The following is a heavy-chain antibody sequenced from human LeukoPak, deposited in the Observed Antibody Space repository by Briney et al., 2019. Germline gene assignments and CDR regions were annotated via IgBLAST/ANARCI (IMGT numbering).Heavy chain of an antibody. Sequence: GGSLRLSCAASGFTVSNNHMSWVRQPPGKGLEWVSIIYSGGSTFYADSVKGRFTISRDISKNTLYLQMNSLRAEDSAVYYCARDGNYYGSGSYGFDYWGQGTLVTVSS. V-gene: IGHV3-66*01. J-gene: IGHJ4*02. D-gene: IGHD3-10*01. CDR3: ARDGNYYGSGSYGFDY. CDR2: IYSGGST. CDR1: GFTVSNNH.